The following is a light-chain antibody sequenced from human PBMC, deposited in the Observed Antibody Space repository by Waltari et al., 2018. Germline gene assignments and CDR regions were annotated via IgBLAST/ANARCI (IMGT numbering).Light chain of an antibody. CDR1: QSVGRS. Sequence: IVLPQSQGTLSLSPGERATLSCRASQSVGRSLSWYQQKHGQAPRLRIYDASTRATGIPDRFSGGGSGTDFSLTISRLEPEDFAVYDCQMYVRLPATFGQGTKVEI. J-gene: IGKJ1*01. CDR3: QMYVRLPAT. CDR2: DAS. V-gene: IGKV3-20*01.